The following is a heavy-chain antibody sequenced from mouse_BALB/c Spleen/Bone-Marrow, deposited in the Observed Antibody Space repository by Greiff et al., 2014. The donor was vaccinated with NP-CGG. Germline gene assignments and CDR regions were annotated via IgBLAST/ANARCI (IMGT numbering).Heavy chain of an antibody. D-gene: IGHD1-3*01. CDR2: IYPGNVNT. J-gene: IGHJ4*01. Sequence: VQFQESGPELVKPGASVRISCKASGYTFTSYYIYWVKQRPGQGLEWIGWIYPGNVNTKYNETFKVKSTLTADKSTSTAYMQLSRLNDEDSEVYFCARRKWAMDYWGQGTSVTVSS. CDR3: ARRKWAMDY. V-gene: IGHV1S56*01. CDR1: GYTFTSYY.